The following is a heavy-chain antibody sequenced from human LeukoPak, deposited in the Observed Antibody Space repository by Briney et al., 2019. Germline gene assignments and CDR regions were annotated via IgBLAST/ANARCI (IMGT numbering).Heavy chain of an antibody. V-gene: IGHV3-30*02. Sequence: SGGSLRLSCAASGFTFSSYGMHWVRQAPGKGLEWVAYIRSDGSHDSYADSVTGRFTISRDNSKNTLYLQMNSLRIEDTSMYYCAKDARSFDWLYDHWGQGILVTVSS. CDR1: GFTFSSYG. CDR2: IRSDGSHD. CDR3: AKDARSFDWLYDH. J-gene: IGHJ4*02. D-gene: IGHD3-9*01.